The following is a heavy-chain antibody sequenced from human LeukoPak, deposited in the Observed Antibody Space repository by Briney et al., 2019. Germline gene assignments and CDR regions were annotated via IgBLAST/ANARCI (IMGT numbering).Heavy chain of an antibody. Sequence: PGGSLRLSCAASGFTFSSYEMNWVRQAPGKGLEWVSGISSSGGSTYYADAVMGRFTISRDNSKNTLYLQMSSLRAEDTAVYYCAKDLAASGTYGMDVWGQGTTVTVSS. CDR1: GFTFSSYE. J-gene: IGHJ6*02. D-gene: IGHD1-26*01. CDR3: AKDLAASGTYGMDV. V-gene: IGHV3-23*01. CDR2: ISSSGGST.